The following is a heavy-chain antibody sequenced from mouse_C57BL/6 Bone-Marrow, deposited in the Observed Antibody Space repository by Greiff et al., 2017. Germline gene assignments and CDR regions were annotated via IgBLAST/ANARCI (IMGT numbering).Heavy chain of an antibody. V-gene: IGHV1-4*01. J-gene: IGHJ4*01. CDR3: AREEGTFFYAMDY. CDR2: INPSSGYT. D-gene: IGHD5-1*01. CDR1: GYTFTSYT. Sequence: VQLVESGAELARPGASVKMSCKASGYTFTSYTMHWVKQRPGQGLEWIGYINPSSGYTKYNQKFKDKATLTADKSSSTAYMQLSSLTSEDSAVYYCAREEGTFFYAMDYWGQGTSVTVSS.